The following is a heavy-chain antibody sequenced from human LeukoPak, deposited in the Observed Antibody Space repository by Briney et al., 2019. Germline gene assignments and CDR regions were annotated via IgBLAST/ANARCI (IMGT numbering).Heavy chain of an antibody. D-gene: IGHD6-19*01. J-gene: IGHJ3*02. CDR3: AKDPHQYSNGWYASPAFDI. CDR1: GFTFDDYV. Sequence: GGSLRLSCAASGFTFDDYVMHWVRQAPGKGLEWVSLISGDGGNTYYVDSVKGRFTISRDNSKNSLYLQMNSLRTEDTALYYCAKDPHQYSNGWYASPAFDIWGQGTMVTVSS. V-gene: IGHV3-43*02. CDR2: ISGDGGNT.